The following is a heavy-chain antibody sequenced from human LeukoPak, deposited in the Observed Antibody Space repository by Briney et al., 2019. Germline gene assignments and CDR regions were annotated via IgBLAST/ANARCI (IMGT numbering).Heavy chain of an antibody. Sequence: GGSLRLSCAASGYTFSSYSINWVRQAPGKGLEWVSSISVGSNYIYYADSVRGRFSISRDDARNSLYLQMDSLRVDDTAVYYCARLRRNSDRSGYYYYYDYWGQGTLVTVSS. J-gene: IGHJ4*02. CDR2: ISVGSNYI. D-gene: IGHD3-22*01. CDR1: GYTFSSYS. V-gene: IGHV3-21*01. CDR3: ARLRRNSDRSGYYYYYDY.